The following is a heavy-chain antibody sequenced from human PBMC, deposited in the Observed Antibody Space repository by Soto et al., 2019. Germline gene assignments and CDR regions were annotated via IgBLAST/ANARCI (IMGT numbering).Heavy chain of an antibody. CDR1: GYSFAGYW. J-gene: IGHJ4*02. CDR3: ARQIYDSDTGPNFQYYFDS. Sequence: GESLKISCKGSGYSFAGYWITWVRQKPGKGLEWMGRIDPSDSQTYYSPSFRGHVTISVTKSITTVFLQWNSLRASDTAMYYCARQIYDSDTGPNFQYYFDSWGQGTPVTVSS. V-gene: IGHV5-10-1*01. CDR2: IDPSDSQT. D-gene: IGHD3-22*01.